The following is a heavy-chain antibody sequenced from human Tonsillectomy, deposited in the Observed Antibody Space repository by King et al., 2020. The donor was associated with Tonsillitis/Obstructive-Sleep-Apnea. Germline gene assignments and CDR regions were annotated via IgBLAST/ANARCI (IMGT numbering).Heavy chain of an antibody. CDR1: GGSISSGAYY. Sequence: QLQESGPGLVKPSQTLSLTCTFSGGSISSGAYYWNWIRQHPGKGLECIGYIHYTGSTYFNPSLKSRVTISIDTSKNQFSLKLSSVTAADTAVYYCAGGYDLNPAFGEFDCWGRGTLVTVSS. CDR3: AGGYDLNPAFGEFDC. CDR2: IHYTGST. J-gene: IGHJ4*02. V-gene: IGHV4-31*03. D-gene: IGHD3-10*01.